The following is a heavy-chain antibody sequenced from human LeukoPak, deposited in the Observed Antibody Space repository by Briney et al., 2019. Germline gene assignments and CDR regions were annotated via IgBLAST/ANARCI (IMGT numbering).Heavy chain of an antibody. CDR3: ARDFSSSSTVYYYYYMDV. V-gene: IGHV4-39*07. J-gene: IGHJ6*03. CDR2: ISYSGTT. Sequence: PSETLSLTCTVSGGSISSRPYYWGWVRQPPGKGLEWIGTISYSGTTYYGPSLKSRVTISLDTSKNQFSLKLSSVTAADTAIYYCARDFSSSSTVYYYYYMDVWGKGTTVTVSS. CDR1: GGSISSRPYY. D-gene: IGHD6-6*01.